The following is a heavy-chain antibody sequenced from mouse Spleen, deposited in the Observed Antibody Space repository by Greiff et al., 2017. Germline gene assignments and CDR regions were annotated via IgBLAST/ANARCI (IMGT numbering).Heavy chain of an antibody. D-gene: IGHD1-1*01. CDR3: ARDYYGSSPHWYFDV. V-gene: IGHV1-69*01. Sequence: QVQLKQSGAELVMPGASVKLSCKASGYTFTSYWMHWVKQRPGQGLEWIGEIDPSDSYTNYNQKFKGKATLTVDKSSSTAYMQLSSLTSEDSAVYYCARDYYGSSPHWYFDVWGTGTTVTVSS. J-gene: IGHJ1*03. CDR1: GYTFTSYW. CDR2: IDPSDSYT.